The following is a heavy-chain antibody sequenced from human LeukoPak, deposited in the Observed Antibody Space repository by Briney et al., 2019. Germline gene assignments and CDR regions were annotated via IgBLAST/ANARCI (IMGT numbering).Heavy chain of an antibody. CDR3: ARDAGGTWFDP. V-gene: IGHV4-59*01. Sequence: SETLSLTCTVSGGSISTFSWNWIRQPPGQGLEWISYVNSNGGTYNNPSLKSRVTVSLDMSKNQFSLKLSSATAADTAVYYCARDAGGTWFDPWGQGILVTVSS. CDR2: VNSNGGT. CDR1: GGSISTFS. J-gene: IGHJ5*02.